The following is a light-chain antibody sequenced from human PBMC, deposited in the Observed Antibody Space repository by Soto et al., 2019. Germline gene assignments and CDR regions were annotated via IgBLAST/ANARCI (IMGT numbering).Light chain of an antibody. CDR2: AAS. Sequence: DIQLTQSPSFLSASIGDRVTITCRASEGIDNYLAWYQQKPGKAPRLLIYAASTLQSGVPSRFSGSGSGTEFTLTIGGLEPEDFATYYCEQLRSYPRTFGPGTKVDIK. CDR3: EQLRSYPRT. J-gene: IGKJ3*01. CDR1: EGIDNY. V-gene: IGKV1-9*01.